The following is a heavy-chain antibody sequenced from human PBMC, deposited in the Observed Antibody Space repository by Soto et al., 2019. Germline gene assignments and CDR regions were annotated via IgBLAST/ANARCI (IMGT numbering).Heavy chain of an antibody. CDR2: ISGSGGST. J-gene: IGHJ4*02. D-gene: IGHD6-19*01. Sequence: EVQLLESGGGLVQPGGSLRLSCAASGFTFSNYAMNWVRQAPGKGLEWVSVISGSGGSTYYADSVKGRFTISRDNSKNTLYLQMNSLRAEDTAVYYCASRSSGWYFDYWGQGTLVTVPS. CDR3: ASRSSGWYFDY. V-gene: IGHV3-23*01. CDR1: GFTFSNYA.